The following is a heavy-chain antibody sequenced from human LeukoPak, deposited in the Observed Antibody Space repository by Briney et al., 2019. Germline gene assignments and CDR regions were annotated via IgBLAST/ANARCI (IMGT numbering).Heavy chain of an antibody. Sequence: SETLSLTCTVSGGSISSSSYYWGWIRQPPGKGLEWIGSIYYSGSTYYNPSLKSLVTISVDTSKNQFSLKLSSVTAADTAVYYCARESMVRGVIYYYYYMDVWGKGTTVTVSS. CDR1: GGSISSSSYY. J-gene: IGHJ6*03. CDR3: ARESMVRGVIYYYYYMDV. CDR2: IYYSGST. D-gene: IGHD3-10*01. V-gene: IGHV4-39*07.